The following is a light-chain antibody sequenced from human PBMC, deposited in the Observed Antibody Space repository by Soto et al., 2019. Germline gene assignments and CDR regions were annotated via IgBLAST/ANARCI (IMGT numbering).Light chain of an antibody. Sequence: AIQLTPSPSSLSASVVDRVTITCRASQGISSYLAWYQQKPGKAPKLLIYAASTLQSGVPSRFSGSGSGTDFTLTISCLQSEDFATYYCQQYYSYPWTFGQGTKVDIK. CDR2: AAS. CDR1: QGISSY. J-gene: IGKJ1*01. CDR3: QQYYSYPWT. V-gene: IGKV1-8*01.